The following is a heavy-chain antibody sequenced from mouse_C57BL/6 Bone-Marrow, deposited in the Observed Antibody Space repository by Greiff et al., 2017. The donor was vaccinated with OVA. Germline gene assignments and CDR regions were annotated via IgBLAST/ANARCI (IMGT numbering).Heavy chain of an antibody. CDR1: GFSFTSYG. Sequence: QVQLKESGPGLVQPSQSLSITCTVSGFSFTSYGVHWVRQSPGKGLEWLGVIWRGGRTDYNAAFMSRLSITKDNSKSQVFFKMNSLQADDTAIYYCAKEGYGSSYCWYFDVWGTGTTVTVSS. CDR2: IWRGGRT. D-gene: IGHD1-1*01. CDR3: AKEGYGSSYCWYFDV. J-gene: IGHJ1*03. V-gene: IGHV2-5*01.